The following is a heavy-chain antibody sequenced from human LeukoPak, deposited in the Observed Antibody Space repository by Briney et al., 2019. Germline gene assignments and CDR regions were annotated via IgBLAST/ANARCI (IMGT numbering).Heavy chain of an antibody. J-gene: IGHJ1*01. CDR1: GFTFSAYS. D-gene: IGHD4-17*01. CDR3: VRDMNTVTTCDLHH. V-gene: IGHV3-21*06. CDR2: ISRSSRHK. Sequence: GGSLRLSCAGSGFTFSAYSMNWVRQAPGKGLEWVSSISRSSRHKYYVDSVKGRFTISRDDAENSLYLQMNSLRVDDTALYYCVRDMNTVTTCDLHHWGQGTLVTVSS.